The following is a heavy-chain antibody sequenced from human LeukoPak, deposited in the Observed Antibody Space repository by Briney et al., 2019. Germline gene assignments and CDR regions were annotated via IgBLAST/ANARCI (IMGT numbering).Heavy chain of an antibody. CDR1: GYTFTGYY. Sequence: ASVEVSCKASGYTFTGYYMHWVRQAPGQGLEWMGWINPNSGGTNYAQKFQGRVTMTRDTSISTAYMELSRLRSDDTAVYYCARVGVYCSSTSCYLDYWGQGTLVTVSS. D-gene: IGHD2-2*01. V-gene: IGHV1-2*02. J-gene: IGHJ4*02. CDR3: ARVGVYCSSTSCYLDY. CDR2: INPNSGGT.